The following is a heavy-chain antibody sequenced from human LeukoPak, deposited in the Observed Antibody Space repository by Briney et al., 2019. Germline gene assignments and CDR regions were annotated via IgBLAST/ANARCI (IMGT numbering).Heavy chain of an antibody. Sequence: GGSLRLSCAASGFTFSSYSINWVRQAPGKGLEWVSYIDSSSSTIYYADSVKGRFTISRDNAKNTLYLQMNSLRAEDTAVYYCARDLAVAGSFDYWGQGTLVTVSS. CDR3: ARDLAVAGSFDY. V-gene: IGHV3-48*01. CDR1: GFTFSSYS. J-gene: IGHJ4*02. D-gene: IGHD6-19*01. CDR2: IDSSSSTI.